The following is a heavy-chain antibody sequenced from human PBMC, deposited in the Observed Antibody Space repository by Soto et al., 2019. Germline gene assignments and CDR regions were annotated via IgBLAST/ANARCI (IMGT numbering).Heavy chain of an antibody. D-gene: IGHD3-9*01. CDR2: INHSGST. J-gene: IGHJ6*02. CDR1: GGSFSGYY. CDR3: ARGGNNYDILTGYAPAPSGMDV. V-gene: IGHV4-34*01. Sequence: SETLSLTCAVYGGSFSGYYWSWIRQPPGKGLEWIGEINHSGSTNYNPSLKSRVTISVDTSKNQFSLKLSSVTAADTAVYYCARGGNNYDILTGYAPAPSGMDVWGQENTLTISS.